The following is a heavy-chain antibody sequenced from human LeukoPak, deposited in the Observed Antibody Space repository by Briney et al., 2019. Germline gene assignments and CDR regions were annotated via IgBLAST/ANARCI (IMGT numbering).Heavy chain of an antibody. V-gene: IGHV3-21*04. CDR1: GFTFSTYS. CDR3: AKSLRNYVY. J-gene: IGHJ4*02. CDR2: ITGSSSNI. D-gene: IGHD1-7*01. Sequence: PGGSLRLSCAASGFTFSTYSMNWVRQAPGKGLEWVSSITGSSSNIYYADSVKGRFTVSRDNSKNTLYLQMNSLRAEDTAVYYCAKSLRNYVYWGQGTLVTVSS.